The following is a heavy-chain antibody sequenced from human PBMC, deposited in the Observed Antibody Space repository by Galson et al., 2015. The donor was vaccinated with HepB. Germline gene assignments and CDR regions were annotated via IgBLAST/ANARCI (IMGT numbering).Heavy chain of an antibody. Sequence: SETLSLTCTVSGGSISSYYWSWIRQPPGKGLEWIGYIYYSGSTNYNPSLKSRVTISVDTSKNQSSLKLSSVTAADTAVYYCAGDQITAAGRYFQHWGQGTLVTVSS. CDR3: AGDQITAAGRYFQH. J-gene: IGHJ1*01. V-gene: IGHV4-59*01. D-gene: IGHD6-13*01. CDR1: GGSISSYY. CDR2: IYYSGST.